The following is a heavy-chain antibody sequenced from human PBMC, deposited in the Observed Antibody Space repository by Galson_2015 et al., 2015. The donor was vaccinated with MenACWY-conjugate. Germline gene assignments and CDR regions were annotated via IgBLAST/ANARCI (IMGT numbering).Heavy chain of an antibody. CDR3: ARVIKKGESDYICGSVAY. CDR2: ISASTGNT. J-gene: IGHJ4*02. Sequence: SVKVSCKASGYTFTTYGIGWVRQAPGQGLEWVGWISASTGNTNYAQKIKDRVILTTDTSTATAYMELRNMRPDDTAVYYCARVIKKGESDYICGSVAYWGQGTLLTVSS. CDR1: GYTFTTYG. V-gene: IGHV1-18*01. D-gene: IGHD3-16*01.